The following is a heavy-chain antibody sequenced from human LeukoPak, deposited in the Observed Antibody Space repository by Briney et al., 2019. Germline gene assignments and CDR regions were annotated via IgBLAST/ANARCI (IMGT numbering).Heavy chain of an antibody. CDR2: ISSDGDTT. J-gene: IGHJ4*02. CDR3: ARVLYSWNDVVDY. Sequence: GGSLRLSCAASGFTFSSYWMHWVRQAPGKGLVWVSRISSDGDTTNYADSVKGRFTISRDNAKNTLYLQMNSLRAEDTAVYYCARVLYSWNDVVDYWGQGPLVTVSS. V-gene: IGHV3-74*01. CDR1: GFTFSSYW. D-gene: IGHD1-20*01.